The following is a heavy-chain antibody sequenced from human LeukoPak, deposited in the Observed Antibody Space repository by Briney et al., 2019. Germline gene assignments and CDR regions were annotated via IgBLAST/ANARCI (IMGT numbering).Heavy chain of an antibody. V-gene: IGHV1-2*06. CDR2: INPNIPNTDDT. Sequence: GASVKVSCKXSGYTFIDYYIHWVRQAPRQGLEWMGRINPNIPNTDDTDYAQNFQGRVTMTRDTSISTAFMELSRLTSDDTAVYYCARDLPSTSNWELDYWGQGTLVTVSS. J-gene: IGHJ4*02. CDR3: ARDLPSTSNWELDY. CDR1: GYTFIDYY. D-gene: IGHD7-27*01.